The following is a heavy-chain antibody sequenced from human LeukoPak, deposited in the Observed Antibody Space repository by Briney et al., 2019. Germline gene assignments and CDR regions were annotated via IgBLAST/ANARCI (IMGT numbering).Heavy chain of an antibody. CDR1: GFTFSNAW. Sequence: GGSLRLSCAGSGFTFSNAWMSWVRQAPGKGLEWVGRIKSKPNGETIDYAAPVKGRFTISRDDSKTTLYLQMNSLKTEDTAVYYCTTHSSGQYHNYWGQGTLVTVSS. V-gene: IGHV3-15*01. D-gene: IGHD3-22*01. CDR2: IKSKPNGETI. J-gene: IGHJ4*02. CDR3: TTHSSGQYHNY.